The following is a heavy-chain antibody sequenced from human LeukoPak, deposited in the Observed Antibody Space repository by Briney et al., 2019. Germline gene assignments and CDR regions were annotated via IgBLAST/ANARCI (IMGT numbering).Heavy chain of an antibody. CDR1: GFTFSSYS. CDR3: ARDGVDQVVREVIKTDY. Sequence: PGGSLRLSCAASGFTFSSYSMNWVRQAPGKGLEWVSSISSDSNYIYYADSVKGRFTISRDNAKNSLYLQMNSLRVEDTAVYYCARDGVDQVVREVIKTDYWGQGTLVTVSS. J-gene: IGHJ4*02. D-gene: IGHD3-10*01. V-gene: IGHV3-21*01. CDR2: ISSDSNYI.